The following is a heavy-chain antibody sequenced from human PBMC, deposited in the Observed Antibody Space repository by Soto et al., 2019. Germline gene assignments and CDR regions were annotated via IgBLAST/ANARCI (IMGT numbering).Heavy chain of an antibody. J-gene: IGHJ6*02. D-gene: IGHD3-3*01. V-gene: IGHV4-31*02. CDR1: GGSISSGGYY. Sequence: ALSLTCTVSGGSISSGGYYWIWIRQHPGKGLEWIGYIYYSGSTYYNPSLKSRVTISVDTSKNQFSLKLSSVTAADTAVYYCARATTDFWSGSRNLYYYYYGMDVWGQGTTVNGSS. CDR2: IYYSGST. CDR3: ARATTDFWSGSRNLYYYYYGMDV.